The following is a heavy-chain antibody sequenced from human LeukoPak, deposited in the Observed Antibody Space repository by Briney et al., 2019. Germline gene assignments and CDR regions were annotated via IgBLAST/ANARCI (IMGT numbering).Heavy chain of an antibody. Sequence: SETLSLTCTVSGGSISSGSYYWSWIRRPAGKGLEWIGRIYTSGSTNYNPSLKSRVTISVDTSKNQFSLKLSSVTAADTAVYYCARVNQAVADHFDYWGQGTLVTVSS. CDR1: GGSISSGSYY. V-gene: IGHV4-61*02. J-gene: IGHJ4*02. CDR3: ARVNQAVADHFDY. CDR2: IYTSGST. D-gene: IGHD6-19*01.